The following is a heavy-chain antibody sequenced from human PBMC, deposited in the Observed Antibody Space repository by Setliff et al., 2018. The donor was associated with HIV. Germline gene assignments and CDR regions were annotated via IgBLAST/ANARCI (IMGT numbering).Heavy chain of an antibody. CDR2: INPSGGST. CDR3: ARARGRLSDFDI. CDR1: GYTFTSYY. Sequence: ASVKVSCKASGYTFTSYYIHWVRQAPGQGLEWMGIINPSGGSTNYAQKFQDRVTMTRDTSTTTVYMDLRSLRSEDTAVYYCARARGRLSDFDIWGHGTLVTVSS. D-gene: IGHD3-10*01. V-gene: IGHV1-46*01. J-gene: IGHJ3*02.